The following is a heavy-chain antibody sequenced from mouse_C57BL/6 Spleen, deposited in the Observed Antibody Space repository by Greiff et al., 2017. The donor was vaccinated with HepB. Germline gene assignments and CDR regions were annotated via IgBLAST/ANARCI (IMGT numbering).Heavy chain of an antibody. D-gene: IGHD2-5*01. J-gene: IGHJ4*01. Sequence: EVQLQQSGPELVKPGASVKISCKASGYSFTDYNMNWVKQSNGKSLEWIGVINPNYGTTSYNKKFKGKATLTVDQSSSTAYMQLNSLTSEDSAVYYCARREYYSNYEEDAMDYWGQGTSVTVSS. CDR3: ARREYYSNYEEDAMDY. CDR2: INPNYGTT. V-gene: IGHV1-39*01. CDR1: GYSFTDYN.